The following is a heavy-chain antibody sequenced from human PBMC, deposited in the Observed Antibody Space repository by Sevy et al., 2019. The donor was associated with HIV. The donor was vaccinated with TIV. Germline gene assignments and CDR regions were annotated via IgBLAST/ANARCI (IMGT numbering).Heavy chain of an antibody. V-gene: IGHV3-30*02. D-gene: IGHD3-16*01. CDR3: TRETTYYDASGPVPGDI. J-gene: IGHJ3*02. Sequence: GGSLRLSCAASIFTFIIYGMQWVRQAPGKGLEWVAYMRKDGLTTYYADSVKGRFTISRDSSKNTLYLQMNSLRIEDAALYYCTRETTYYDASGPVPGDIWGQGTMVTVSS. CDR2: MRKDGLTT. CDR1: IFTFIIYG.